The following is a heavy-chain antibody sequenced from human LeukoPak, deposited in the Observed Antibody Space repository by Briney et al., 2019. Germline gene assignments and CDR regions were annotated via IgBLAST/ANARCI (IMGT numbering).Heavy chain of an antibody. V-gene: IGHV3-23*01. J-gene: IGHJ3*02. Sequence: GGSLRLSCEASGFTFSSYAMTWVRQAPGKGLEWVSGIYASGSATHYADTVKGRFTISRDNSKNTLYLQMNSLRAEDTAVYYCAKRPRDSSGYYLGAFDMWGQGTMVAVSS. CDR2: IYASGSAT. CDR3: AKRPRDSSGYYLGAFDM. D-gene: IGHD3-22*01. CDR1: GFTFSSYA.